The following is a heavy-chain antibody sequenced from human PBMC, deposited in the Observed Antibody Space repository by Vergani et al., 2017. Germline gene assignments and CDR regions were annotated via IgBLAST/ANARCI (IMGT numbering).Heavy chain of an antibody. Sequence: EVQLLESGGGLVQPGGSLRLSCAASGFTFSSYAMSWVRQAPGKGLEWVSAISGSGGSTYYADSVKGRFTISRDNSKNTLYLQMNSLRAEDTAGYYCAKGSCSSSSCHPYYYYYMDVWGKGTTVTVSS. CDR3: AKGSCSSSSCHPYYYYYMDV. J-gene: IGHJ6*03. D-gene: IGHD2-2*01. CDR1: GFTFSSYA. V-gene: IGHV3-23*01. CDR2: ISGSGGST.